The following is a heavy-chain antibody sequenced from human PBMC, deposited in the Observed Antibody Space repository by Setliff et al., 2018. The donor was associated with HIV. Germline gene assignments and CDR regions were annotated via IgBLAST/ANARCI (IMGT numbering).Heavy chain of an antibody. D-gene: IGHD6-19*01. Sequence: PSETLSLTCTVSGGSISSNYWSWMRQPPGTGLEWIGHIYYSGSTNYNPSLKSRVTISVDTSRNQFSLNLSSVTAADTAVYYCVGEGGYSSGWYRTYYFDYWGQGTLVTVSS. CDR1: GGSISSNY. CDR2: IYYSGST. CDR3: VGEGGYSSGWYRTYYFDY. V-gene: IGHV4-59*03. J-gene: IGHJ4*02.